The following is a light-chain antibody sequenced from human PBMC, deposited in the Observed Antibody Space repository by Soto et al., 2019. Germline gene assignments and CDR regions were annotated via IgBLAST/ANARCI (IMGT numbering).Light chain of an antibody. CDR1: QTPRIRSGSTY. Sequence: DIVRTKPHPSLPVTPGRPASIPSSPSQTPRIRSGSTYLTWYLQKPGQSQHLLIYLGSSRASGVPDRFSGSGSGTDFTLKISRVEAEDVGVYYCMQALQTPLTFGGGTKVEIK. CDR2: LGS. V-gene: IGKV2-28*01. CDR3: MQALQTPLT. J-gene: IGKJ4*01.